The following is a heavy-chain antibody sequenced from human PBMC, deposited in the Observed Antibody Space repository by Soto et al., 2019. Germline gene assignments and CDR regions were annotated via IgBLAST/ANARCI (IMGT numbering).Heavy chain of an antibody. CDR3: ARDGQGYCSGGSCYPSYMDV. V-gene: IGHV3-64*01. J-gene: IGHJ6*03. Sequence: PGGSLSLSCAASGFTFSSYAMHWVRQAPGKGLEYVSAISSNGGSTYYANSVKGRFTISRDNSKNTLYLQMGSLRAEDMAVYYCARDGQGYCSGGSCYPSYMDVWGKGTTVTVSS. CDR1: GFTFSSYA. D-gene: IGHD2-15*01. CDR2: ISSNGGST.